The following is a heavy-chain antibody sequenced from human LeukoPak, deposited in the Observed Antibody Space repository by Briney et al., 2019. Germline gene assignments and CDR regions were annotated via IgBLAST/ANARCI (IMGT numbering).Heavy chain of an antibody. V-gene: IGHV4-59*02. J-gene: IGHJ6*02. Sequence: PSETLSLTCGVSGDSVSGYYWSWIRRPPEKGLEWIGYIHSSGSTNYSPSLKSRLALSVDTSKNQISLNLNSVTAADTAVYYCARTLYDFSAYYYYGMDVWGRGTTVTVSS. CDR3: ARTLYDFSAYYYYGMDV. CDR1: GDSVSGYY. D-gene: IGHD3-3*01. CDR2: IHSSGST.